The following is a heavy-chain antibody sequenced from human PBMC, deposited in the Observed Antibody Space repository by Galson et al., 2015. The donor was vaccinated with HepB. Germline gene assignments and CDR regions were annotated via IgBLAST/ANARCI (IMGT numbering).Heavy chain of an antibody. Sequence: SLRLSCAASGFTFTDAWVSWVRQAPGKGLEWVGRIKSKTFGGTVDYATPVKGRFTISRDDSKHTLSLLMNSLKTKDTAVYYCTTTVRPEDFIDYWGQGTLVTVSS. D-gene: IGHD1-14*01. CDR2: IKSKTFGGTV. CDR3: TTTVRPEDFIDY. J-gene: IGHJ4*02. V-gene: IGHV3-15*01. CDR1: GFTFTDAW.